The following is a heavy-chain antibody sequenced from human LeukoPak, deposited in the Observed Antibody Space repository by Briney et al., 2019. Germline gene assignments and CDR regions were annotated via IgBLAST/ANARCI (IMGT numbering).Heavy chain of an antibody. J-gene: IGHJ4*02. Sequence: GGSLRLSCAASGFTFSSYAMHWVRQAPGKGLVWVSRINGDGSSTSYADSVKGRFTISRDNAKNTLYLQMNSLRAEDTAVYYCARLKPGPYYDSSGYLDHWGQGTLVTVSS. CDR2: INGDGSST. D-gene: IGHD3-22*01. V-gene: IGHV3-74*01. CDR3: ARLKPGPYYDSSGYLDH. CDR1: GFTFSSYA.